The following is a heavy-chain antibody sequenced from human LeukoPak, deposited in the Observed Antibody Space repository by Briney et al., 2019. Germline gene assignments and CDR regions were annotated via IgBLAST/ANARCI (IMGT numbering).Heavy chain of an antibody. D-gene: IGHD3-10*01. CDR3: ARAVGSGSFQTYYYYMDV. Sequence: PSETLSLTCNVSGGSISSYYWSWIRQPAGKGLEWIGRIYTSGSTNYNTSLKSRVTMSVDTSKNQFSLKLSSVTAADTAVYYCARAVGSGSFQTYYYYMDVWGKGTTVTISS. J-gene: IGHJ6*03. CDR1: GGSISSYY. V-gene: IGHV4-4*07. CDR2: IYTSGST.